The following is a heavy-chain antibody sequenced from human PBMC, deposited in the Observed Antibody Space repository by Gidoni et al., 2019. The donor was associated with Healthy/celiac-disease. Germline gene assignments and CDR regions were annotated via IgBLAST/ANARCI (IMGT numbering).Heavy chain of an antibody. CDR1: GGSFSGYY. V-gene: IGHV4-34*01. D-gene: IGHD2-21*01. CDR2: INHSGST. J-gene: IGHJ6*02. Sequence: QVQLQQWGAGLLKPSETLSLTCAVYGGSFSGYYWSWIRQPPGKGLEWIGEINHSGSTNYNPSLKSRVTISVDTSKNQFSLKLSSVTAADTAVYYCARGSVIRASYYYYGMDVWGQGTTVTVSS. CDR3: ARGSVIRASYYYYGMDV.